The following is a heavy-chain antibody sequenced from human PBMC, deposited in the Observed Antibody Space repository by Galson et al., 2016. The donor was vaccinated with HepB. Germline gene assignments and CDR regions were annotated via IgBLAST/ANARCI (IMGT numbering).Heavy chain of an antibody. CDR3: AREMHVAAAAAFDF. CDR1: GFTFSRYE. D-gene: IGHD6-13*01. V-gene: IGHV3-33*08. J-gene: IGHJ4*02. Sequence: SLRLSCAASGFTFSRYEMHWVRQAPGKGLEWVALIWHDGSNKYYADSVKGRFTISRDNPKNTLYLQMNSLKVEDTAVYYCAREMHVAAAAAFDFWGRGTLVTVSS. CDR2: IWHDGSNK.